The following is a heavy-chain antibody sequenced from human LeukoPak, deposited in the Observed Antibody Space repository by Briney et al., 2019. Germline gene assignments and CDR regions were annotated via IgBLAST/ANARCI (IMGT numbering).Heavy chain of an antibody. CDR1: GVSISSNLW. J-gene: IGHJ2*01. V-gene: IGHV4-4*02. CDR2: IHHSGST. Sequence: PSGTLSLTCAVSGVSISSNLWWTWVRPPPGKGLEWIAEIHHSGSTNYNPSLKSRVTMSVDTSKNQFSLKLNSVTAADTAVYYCARLSSTWYQDWYFDLWGRGTLVTISS. D-gene: IGHD6-13*01. CDR3: ARLSSTWYQDWYFDL.